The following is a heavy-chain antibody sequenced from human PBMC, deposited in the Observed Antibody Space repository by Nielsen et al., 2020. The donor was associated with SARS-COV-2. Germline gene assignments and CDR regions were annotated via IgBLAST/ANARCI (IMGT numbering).Heavy chain of an antibody. CDR2: ISYDGSNK. Sequence: PGKGLEWVAVISYDGSNKYYADSVKGRFTISRDNSKNMLYLQMKSLRAEDTAIYYCAKRGVLENAFHIWGQGTMVTVSS. J-gene: IGHJ3*02. V-gene: IGHV3-30*18. D-gene: IGHD1-1*01. CDR3: AKRGVLENAFHI.